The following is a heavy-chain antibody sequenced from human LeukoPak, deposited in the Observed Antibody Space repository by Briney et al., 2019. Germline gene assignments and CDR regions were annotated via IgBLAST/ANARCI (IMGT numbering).Heavy chain of an antibody. CDR3: ARDSEIVVVPAASRNWFDP. CDR2: IWYDGSNK. D-gene: IGHD2-2*01. CDR1: GFTFSSYG. Sequence: GGSLRLSCAASGFTFSSYGMHWVRQAPGKGLEWVAVIWYDGSNKYYADSVKGRFTISRDNSKNTLYLQMNSLRAEDTAVYYCARDSEIVVVPAASRNWFDPWGQGTLVTVSS. V-gene: IGHV3-33*01. J-gene: IGHJ5*02.